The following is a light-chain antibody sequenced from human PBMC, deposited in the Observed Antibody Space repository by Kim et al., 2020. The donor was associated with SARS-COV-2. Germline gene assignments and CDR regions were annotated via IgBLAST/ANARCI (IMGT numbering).Light chain of an antibody. CDR3: QAWDSSNVV. CDR2: QDS. V-gene: IGLV3-1*01. Sequence: SYELTQPPSVSVSPGQTASITYSGDKLGDEYACWYQQKPGQSPVLVIYQDSKRPSGIPERFSGSNSGNTATLTISETQAMDEADYYCQAWDSSNVV. J-gene: IGLJ2*01. CDR1: KLGDEY.